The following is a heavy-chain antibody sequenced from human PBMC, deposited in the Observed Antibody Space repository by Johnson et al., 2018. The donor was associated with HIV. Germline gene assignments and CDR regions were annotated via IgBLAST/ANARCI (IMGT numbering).Heavy chain of an antibody. CDR2: ISYDGSNK. CDR3: ARDPFPRFYAFDI. Sequence: VQLVESGGGLVQPGGSLRLSCAASGFTFSSYGMHWVRQAPGKGLEWVAVISYDGSNKYYADSVKGRFTISRDNSENTVYLQMNSLRAEDTAVYYCARDPFPRFYAFDIWGQGTMVTVSS. V-gene: IGHV3-30*12. CDR1: GFTFSSYG. J-gene: IGHJ3*02.